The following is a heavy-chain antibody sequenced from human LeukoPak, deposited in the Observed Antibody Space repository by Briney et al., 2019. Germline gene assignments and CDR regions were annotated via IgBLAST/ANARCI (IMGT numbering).Heavy chain of an antibody. V-gene: IGHV1-2*02. CDR2: IDPKSGDT. CDR3: AKGTEDTLELLDY. D-gene: IGHD1-7*01. J-gene: IGHJ4*02. CDR1: GYTFTAYY. Sequence: ASVKVSCKSSGYTFTAYYVLWVRQAPGQGLEWMGWIDPKSGDTNYAQNFQGRVTMTRDTSISTAYMELSRLRTDDTAVYYCAKGTEDTLELLDYWGQGTLVTVYS.